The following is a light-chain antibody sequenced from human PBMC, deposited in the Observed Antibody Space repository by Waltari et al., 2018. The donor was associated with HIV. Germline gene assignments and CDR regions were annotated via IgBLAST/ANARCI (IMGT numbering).Light chain of an antibody. CDR1: ELGDKY. CDR3: QAWDSIAGV. CDR2: QNT. J-gene: IGLJ2*01. Sequence: SYELTQPPSVSVSPGQTASITCSGDELGDKYACWYQQKPGQSPVLVLYQNTKRPSGNPGRFAHSNSRNTATLTNSGTHAMDEADYYCQAWDSIAGVFGGGTKLTVL. V-gene: IGLV3-1*01.